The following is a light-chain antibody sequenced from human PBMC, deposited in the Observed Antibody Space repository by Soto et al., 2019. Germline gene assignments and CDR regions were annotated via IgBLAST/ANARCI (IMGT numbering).Light chain of an antibody. CDR3: QQFGSLIT. V-gene: IGKV3D-20*01. Sequence: DIVLTQSPATLSLSPGERDTLSCGASQSITNNYLAWYQQKPGLAPRLLIYDTSKRATGIPDRFSGSGSGTDFTLTISRLEPEDFAAYYCQQFGSLITFGGGTKVDIK. CDR1: QSITNNY. J-gene: IGKJ4*01. CDR2: DTS.